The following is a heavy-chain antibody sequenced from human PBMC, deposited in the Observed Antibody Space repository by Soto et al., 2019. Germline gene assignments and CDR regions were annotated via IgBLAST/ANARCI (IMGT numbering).Heavy chain of an antibody. CDR1: GGSISSSSYY. J-gene: IGHJ5*02. Sequence: SETLSLTCTVSGGSISSSSYYWGWIRQPPGKGLEWFGSIYYSGSTYYNPSLKSRVTISVDTSKNQFSLKLSSVTAADTAVYYCASSLRYFDWLLSFYWFDPWGQGTLVTVSS. CDR3: ASSLRYFDWLLSFYWFDP. CDR2: IYYSGST. D-gene: IGHD3-9*01. V-gene: IGHV4-39*01.